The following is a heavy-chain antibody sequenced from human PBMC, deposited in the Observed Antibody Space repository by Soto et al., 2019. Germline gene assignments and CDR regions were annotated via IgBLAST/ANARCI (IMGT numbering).Heavy chain of an antibody. D-gene: IGHD3-22*01. CDR3: ARHVRFEVGNYDSSGLYYFDY. V-gene: IGHV5-51*01. CDR2: IYPGDSDT. Sequence: EVQLVQSGAEVKKPGESLKISCKGSGYSFTSYWIGWVRQMPGKGLEWMGIIYPGDSDTRYSPSFQGQVTISVDKSISTAYLQWSSLKASDTAMYYCARHVRFEVGNYDSSGLYYFDYWGQGTLVTVSS. J-gene: IGHJ4*02. CDR1: GYSFTSYW.